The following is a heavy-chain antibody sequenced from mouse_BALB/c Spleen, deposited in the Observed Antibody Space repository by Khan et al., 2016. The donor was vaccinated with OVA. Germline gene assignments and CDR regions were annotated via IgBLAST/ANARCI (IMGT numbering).Heavy chain of an antibody. CDR2: INPHIGET. CDR3: ARIYGSDFDY. CDR1: GYSFTGYF. D-gene: IGHD1-1*01. V-gene: IGHV1-20*02. J-gene: IGHJ2*01. Sequence: EVQLQQSGPELVKPGASVKISCKASGYSFTGYFMNWVIQSHGKSLEWIGRINPHIGETFYNQKFKGKATLTVDESSSTAHMELRSLASEDSAVYYCARIYGSDFDYWGQGTTLPVSS.